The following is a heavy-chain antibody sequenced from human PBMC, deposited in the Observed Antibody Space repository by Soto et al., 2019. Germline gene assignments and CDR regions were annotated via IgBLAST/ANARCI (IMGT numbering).Heavy chain of an antibody. CDR3: ASTSIAAANYYYYGMDV. Sequence: SETLSLTCTVSGGSIISSSYYWCWIRQPPGKGLEWIGSIYYSGSTYYNPSLKSRVTISVDTSKNQFSLKLSSVTAADTAVYYCASTSIAAANYYYYGMDVWGQGTTVTVS. J-gene: IGHJ6*02. CDR2: IYYSGST. D-gene: IGHD6-13*01. V-gene: IGHV4-39*01. CDR1: GGSIISSSYY.